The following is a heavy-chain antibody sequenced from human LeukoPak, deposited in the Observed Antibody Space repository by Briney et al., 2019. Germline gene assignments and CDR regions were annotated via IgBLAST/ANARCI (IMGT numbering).Heavy chain of an antibody. CDR2: LNPNSGGT. J-gene: IGHJ4*02. D-gene: IGHD5-24*01. CDR1: GGTFSSYA. V-gene: IGHV1-2*02. Sequence: ASVKVSCKASGGTFSSYAISWVRQAPGQGLEWMGWLNPNSGGTNYAQKFQGRVTMTRDTSISTAYMELTRLGSDDTAVYYCARDGGGYNLGYWGQGVLVTVSS. CDR3: ARDGGGYNLGY.